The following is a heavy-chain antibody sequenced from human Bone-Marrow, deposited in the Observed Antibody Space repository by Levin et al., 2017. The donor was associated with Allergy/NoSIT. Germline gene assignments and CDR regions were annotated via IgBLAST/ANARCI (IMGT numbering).Heavy chain of an antibody. CDR2: IIPILGIA. Sequence: KISCKASGGTFSSYAISWVRQAPGQGLEWMGRIIPILGIANYAQKFQGRVTITADKSTSTAYMELSSLRSEDTAVYYCARIPPLTIFGVVIKGNYYYGMDVWGQGTTVTVSS. J-gene: IGHJ6*02. CDR1: GGTFSSYA. V-gene: IGHV1-69*04. CDR3: ARIPPLTIFGVVIKGNYYYGMDV. D-gene: IGHD3-3*01.